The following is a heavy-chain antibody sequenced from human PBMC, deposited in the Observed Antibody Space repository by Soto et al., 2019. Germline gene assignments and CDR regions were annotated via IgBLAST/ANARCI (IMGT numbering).Heavy chain of an antibody. CDR3: ARGLYSGSLIFDY. CDR2: ISSSGSTI. CDR1: GFTFSSYE. V-gene: IGHV3-48*03. J-gene: IGHJ4*02. Sequence: GGSLRLSCAASGFTFSSYEMNWVRQAPGKGLEWVSYISSSGSTIYYADSVKGRFTISRDNAKNSLYLQMNSLRAEDTAVHYCARGLYSGSLIFDYWGQGTLVTVSS. D-gene: IGHD1-26*01.